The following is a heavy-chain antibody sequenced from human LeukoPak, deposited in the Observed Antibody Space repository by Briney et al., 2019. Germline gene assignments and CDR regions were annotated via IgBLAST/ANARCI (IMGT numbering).Heavy chain of an antibody. Sequence: PETLSLTCAVYGGSFSGYYWSWIRQPPGKGLEWIGEINHSGSTNYNPSLKSRVTISVDTSKNQFSLKLSSVTAADTAVYYCARAPLVVVPAAIRDAFDIWGQGTVVTVSS. V-gene: IGHV4-34*01. CDR2: INHSGST. J-gene: IGHJ3*02. D-gene: IGHD2-2*02. CDR3: ARAPLVVVPAAIRDAFDI. CDR1: GGSFSGYY.